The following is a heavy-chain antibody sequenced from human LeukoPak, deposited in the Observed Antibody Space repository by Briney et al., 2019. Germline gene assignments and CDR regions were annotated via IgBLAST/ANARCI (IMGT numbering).Heavy chain of an antibody. V-gene: IGHV1-2*02. J-gene: IGHJ4*02. CDR3: ARGRWVLFTKNYYFDY. D-gene: IGHD1-26*01. CDR2: INPNSGGT. Sequence: ASVKVSCKASGYTFTSYYMHWVRQAPGQGLEWMGWINPNSGGTNYAQKFQGRVTMTRDTSISTAYMELSRLRSDDTAVYYCARGRWVLFTKNYYFDYWGQGTLVTVSS. CDR1: GYTFTSYY.